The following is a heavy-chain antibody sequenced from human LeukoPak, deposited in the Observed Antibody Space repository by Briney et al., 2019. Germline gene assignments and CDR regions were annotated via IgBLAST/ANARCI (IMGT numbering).Heavy chain of an antibody. CDR1: GFTVSSSY. D-gene: IGHD6-19*01. CDR3: AKWSPPKEWLAPFDY. V-gene: IGHV3-30*18. J-gene: IGHJ4*02. Sequence: GGSLRLSCAASGFTVSSSYMNWVRQAPGKGLEWVAVISYDGSNKYYADSVKGRFTISRDNSKNTLYLQMNSLRAEDTAVYYCAKWSPPKEWLAPFDYWGQGTLVTVSS. CDR2: ISYDGSNK.